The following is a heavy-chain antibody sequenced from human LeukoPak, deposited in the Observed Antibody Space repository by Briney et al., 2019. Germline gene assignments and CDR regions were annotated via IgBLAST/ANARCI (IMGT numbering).Heavy chain of an antibody. J-gene: IGHJ4*02. CDR3: AKGLAEGSGSTGSSILHF. V-gene: IGHV3-30*18. CDR2: ISYTGNNK. CDR1: GLTFSGYW. D-gene: IGHD2-15*01. Sequence: PGGSLRLSCAASGLTFSGYWMNWVRQAPGKGLEWVAVISYTGNNKDYADSVKGRFTISRDNSKSTLYIQMDSLRAEDTAVYYCAKGLAEGSGSTGSSILHFWGQGTLVTVSS.